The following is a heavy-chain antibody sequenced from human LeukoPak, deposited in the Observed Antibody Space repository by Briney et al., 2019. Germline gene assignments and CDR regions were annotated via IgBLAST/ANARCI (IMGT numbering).Heavy chain of an antibody. CDR3: ARQRGGNYYYFDY. V-gene: IGHV3-30*04. D-gene: IGHD5-24*01. CDR1: GFTFINYA. Sequence: PGGSLRLSCAASGFTFINYALHWVRQAPGKGLEWVAVISIDGSDKHYAESVQGRFTISRDISKNTLYLQMNSLRAEDTAVYYCARQRGGNYYYFDYWGQGILVTVSS. J-gene: IGHJ4*02. CDR2: ISIDGSDK.